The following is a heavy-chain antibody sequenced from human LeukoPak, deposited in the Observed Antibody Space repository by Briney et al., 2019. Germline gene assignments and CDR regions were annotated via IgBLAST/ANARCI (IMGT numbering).Heavy chain of an antibody. Sequence: RAGGSLRLSCAASGFTFSSYAMHWVRQAPGKGLEWVAVISYDGSNKYYADSVKGRFTISRDNSKNTPYLQMNSLRAEDTAVYYCARGLDYWGQGTLVTVSS. CDR2: ISYDGSNK. V-gene: IGHV3-30*04. CDR1: GFTFSSYA. CDR3: ARGLDY. J-gene: IGHJ4*02.